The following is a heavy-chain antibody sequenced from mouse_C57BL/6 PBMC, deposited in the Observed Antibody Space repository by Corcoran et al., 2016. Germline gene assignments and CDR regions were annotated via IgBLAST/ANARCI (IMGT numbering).Heavy chain of an antibody. CDR3: ARSRGLYAMDY. J-gene: IGHJ4*01. CDR2: INPYNGGT. CDR1: GYTFTDYY. Sequence: EVQLQQSGPVLVKPGASVKVSCKASGYTFTDYYMNWVKQSHGKSLEWIGVINPYNGGTSYNQKFKGKATLTVDKSSSNAYMELNSLTSEDSAVYYCARSRGLYAMDYWRQGTSVTVSS. V-gene: IGHV1-19*01.